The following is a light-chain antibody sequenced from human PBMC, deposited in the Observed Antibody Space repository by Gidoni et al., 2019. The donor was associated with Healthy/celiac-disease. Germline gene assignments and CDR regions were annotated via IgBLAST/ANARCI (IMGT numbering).Light chain of an antibody. CDR1: SSNLGAGYD. Sequence: QSVLTQPPSVAGAPGQRGTISCTGSSSNLGAGYDVHWYQQLPGTAPKLLISGTSNPPPGVPPRFSGSKSGTSASLAIPGLQAEDEADYYCQSYDSRLSGSIVFATGTKVTVL. J-gene: IGLJ1*01. V-gene: IGLV1-40*01. CDR2: GTS. CDR3: QSYDSRLSGSIV.